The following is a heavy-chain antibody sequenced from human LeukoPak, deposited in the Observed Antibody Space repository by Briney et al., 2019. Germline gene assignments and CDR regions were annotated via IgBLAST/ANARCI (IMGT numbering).Heavy chain of an antibody. CDR3: ARDKGTY. J-gene: IGHJ4*02. D-gene: IGHD1-1*01. CDR1: GFAFSDHH. Sequence: PGGSLRLSCAASGFAFSDHHMSWIRQAPGKGLEWVSDISASGTIYYADSVKGRFTISRDNARKSLFLQMNSLRVEDTAVYYCARDKGTYWGQGTLVTVSS. V-gene: IGHV3-11*01. CDR2: ISASGTI.